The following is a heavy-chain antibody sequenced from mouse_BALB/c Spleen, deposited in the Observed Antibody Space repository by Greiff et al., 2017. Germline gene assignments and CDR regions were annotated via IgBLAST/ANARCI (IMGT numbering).Heavy chain of an antibody. CDR1: GYAFTNYL. V-gene: IGHV1-54*01. Sequence: QVQLKQSGAELVRPGTSVKVSCKASGYAFTNYLIEWVKQRPGQGLEWIGVINPGSGGTNYNEKFKGKATLTADKSSSTAYMQLSSLTSDDSAVYVCASSYRYDVGFAYWGQGTLVTVSA. J-gene: IGHJ3*01. CDR2: INPGSGGT. D-gene: IGHD2-14*01. CDR3: ASSYRYDVGFAY.